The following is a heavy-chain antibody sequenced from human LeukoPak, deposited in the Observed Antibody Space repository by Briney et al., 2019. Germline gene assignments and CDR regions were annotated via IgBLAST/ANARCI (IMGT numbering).Heavy chain of an antibody. CDR3: ARHSLPGTTPFDY. CDR1: GYTFINYY. J-gene: IGHJ4*02. D-gene: IGHD1-1*01. V-gene: IGHV1-46*01. CDR2: INPSGGST. Sequence: ASVKVSCKASGYTFINYYIHWVRQAPGQGLEWVGIINPSGGSTTYAQKFQGGVSMTRDTSTSTVYMELSSLESDDTALYYCARHSLPGTTPFDYWGQGTLVTVSS.